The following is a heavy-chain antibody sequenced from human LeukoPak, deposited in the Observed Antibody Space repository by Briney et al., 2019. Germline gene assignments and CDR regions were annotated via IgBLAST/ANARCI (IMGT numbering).Heavy chain of an antibody. CDR2: IWYDGSNK. D-gene: IGHD3-3*01. CDR1: GFTFSSYG. J-gene: IGHJ3*02. V-gene: IGHV3-33*06. Sequence: PGGSLRLSCAAFGFTFSSYGMHWVRQAPGKGLEWVAVIWYDGSNKYYADSVKGRFTISRDNSKNTLYLQMNSLRAEDTAVYYCAKNFRAWDVFDIWGQGKMVTVSS. CDR3: AKNFRAWDVFDI.